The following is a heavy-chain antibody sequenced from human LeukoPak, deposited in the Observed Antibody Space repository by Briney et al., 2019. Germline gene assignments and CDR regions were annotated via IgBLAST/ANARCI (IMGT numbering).Heavy chain of an antibody. D-gene: IGHD4-17*01. CDR2: ISSSSSYI. Sequence: GGSLRLSCAASGFTFSSYTMHWVRQAPGKGLEWVSSISSSSSYIYYAVSVKGRFTISRDNAKNSLYLQMNSLRAEDTAVYYCAKETVTTRGYYFDYWGQGTLVTVSS. J-gene: IGHJ4*02. CDR1: GFTFSSYT. V-gene: IGHV3-21*04. CDR3: AKETVTTRGYYFDY.